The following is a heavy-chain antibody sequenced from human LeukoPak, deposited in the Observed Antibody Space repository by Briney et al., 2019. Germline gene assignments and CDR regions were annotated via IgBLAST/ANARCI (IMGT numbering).Heavy chain of an antibody. Sequence: GGSLRLSCAASGFTFNTYAMNWVRQAPGKGLEWVSAISGSGDSTYYADSVKGRFTISRDNSRNALSLQMNSLRADDTAFIYCAKELREGRFTAMVQIDYWGQGTLVTVSS. CDR1: GFTFNTYA. J-gene: IGHJ4*02. V-gene: IGHV3-23*01. D-gene: IGHD5-18*01. CDR3: AKELREGRFTAMVQIDY. CDR2: ISGSGDST.